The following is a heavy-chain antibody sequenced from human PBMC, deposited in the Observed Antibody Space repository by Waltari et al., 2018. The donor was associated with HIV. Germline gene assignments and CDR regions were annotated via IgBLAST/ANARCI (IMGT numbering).Heavy chain of an antibody. D-gene: IGHD3-10*01. CDR1: GLTFDDYA. Sequence: EVQLVESGGGLVQPGRSLRLSCAASGLTFDDYAMHWVRQVSGERLEWVSGISWNSDSTGYADSVKGRFTISRDNAKTSLYLQMNSLRTEDTALYYCTKAESFFHPPDYWGQGTLVTVSS. CDR2: ISWNSDST. V-gene: IGHV3-9*01. J-gene: IGHJ4*02. CDR3: TKAESFFHPPDY.